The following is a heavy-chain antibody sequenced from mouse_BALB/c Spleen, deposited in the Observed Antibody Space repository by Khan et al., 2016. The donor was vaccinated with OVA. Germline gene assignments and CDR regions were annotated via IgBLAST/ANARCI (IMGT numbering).Heavy chain of an antibody. J-gene: IGHJ4*01. D-gene: IGHD1-1*01. CDR2: IGPGSGNT. CDR1: GYTFTSHW. Sequence: DLVKPGASVKLSCKASGYTFTSHWINWIKQRPGQGLEWVGHIGPGSGNTYYNKIFKGKATLTVDTSSTTVYIQLSSLSSEDSAVYFCARSNYYGNGLYAMDYWGQGTSVTVAS. V-gene: IGHV1S41*01. CDR3: ARSNYYGNGLYAMDY.